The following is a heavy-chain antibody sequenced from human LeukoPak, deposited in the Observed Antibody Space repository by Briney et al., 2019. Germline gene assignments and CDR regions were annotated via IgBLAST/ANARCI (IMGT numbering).Heavy chain of an antibody. Sequence: ASVKVSCKSSGYSFTTYGITWVRQAPGQGLEWMGWISTYNGNTNYAQKLQGRVTMTTDTSTSTAYMELRSLRSDDTAMYYCARDRMDTGTYFDYWGQGTLVTVSS. CDR2: ISTYNGNT. J-gene: IGHJ4*02. D-gene: IGHD5-18*01. CDR1: GYSFTTYG. CDR3: ARDRMDTGTYFDY. V-gene: IGHV1-18*01.